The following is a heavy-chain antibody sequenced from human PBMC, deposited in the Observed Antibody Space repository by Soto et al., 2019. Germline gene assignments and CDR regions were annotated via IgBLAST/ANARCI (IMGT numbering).Heavy chain of an antibody. CDR1: GFTFSSYG. CDR3: ARHSMVRGVIIPFDY. Sequence: QVQLVESGGGVVQPGRSLRLSCAASGFTFSSYGMHWVRQAPGKGLEWVAVIWYDGSNKYYADSVKGRFTISRDNSKNTPYLQMNSLRAEDTAVYYCARHSMVRGVIIPFDYWGQGTLVTVSS. V-gene: IGHV3-33*01. J-gene: IGHJ4*02. D-gene: IGHD3-10*01. CDR2: IWYDGSNK.